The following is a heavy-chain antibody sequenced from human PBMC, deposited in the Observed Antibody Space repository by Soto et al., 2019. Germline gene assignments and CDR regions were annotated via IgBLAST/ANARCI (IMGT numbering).Heavy chain of an antibody. D-gene: IGHD3-10*01. J-gene: IGHJ6*02. CDR1: GFTFSSYE. CDR3: ARPLYGSGSYPHYYYYYGMDV. Sequence: GGSLRLSCAASGFTFSSYEMNWVRQAQGKGLEWVSYISSSGSTIYYADSVKGRFTISRDNAKNSLYLQMNSLRAEDTAVYYCARPLYGSGSYPHYYYYYGMDVWGQGTTVTVSS. CDR2: ISSSGSTI. V-gene: IGHV3-48*03.